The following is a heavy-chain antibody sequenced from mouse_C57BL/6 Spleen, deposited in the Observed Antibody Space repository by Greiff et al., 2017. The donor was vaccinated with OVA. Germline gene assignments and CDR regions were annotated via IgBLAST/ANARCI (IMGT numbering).Heavy chain of an antibody. D-gene: IGHD1-1*01. CDR1: GYTFTDYY. CDR2: INPNNGGT. J-gene: IGHJ4*01. V-gene: IGHV1-26*01. CDR3: ASYYYGIWAMDY. Sequence: EVKLQQSGPELVKPGASVKISCKASGYTFTDYYMNWVKQSHGKSLEWIGDINPNNGGTSYNQKFKGKATLTVDKSSSTAYMELRSLTSEDSAVYYCASYYYGIWAMDYWGQGTSVTVSS.